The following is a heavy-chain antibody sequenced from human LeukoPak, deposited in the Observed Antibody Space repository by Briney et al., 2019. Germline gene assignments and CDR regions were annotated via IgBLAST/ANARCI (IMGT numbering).Heavy chain of an antibody. V-gene: IGHV3-30*18. CDR2: ISYDGSNK. CDR3: AKEAYSYGYFDS. J-gene: IGHJ4*02. Sequence: GGSLRLSCAASGFTFSSYDMHWVRQAPGKGLEWVAGISYDGSNKYYTDSVKGRFTISRDNSKNTLYLQMNSLRAEDTALYYCAKEAYSYGYFDSWGLGTLVTVSS. CDR1: GFTFSSYD. D-gene: IGHD5-18*01.